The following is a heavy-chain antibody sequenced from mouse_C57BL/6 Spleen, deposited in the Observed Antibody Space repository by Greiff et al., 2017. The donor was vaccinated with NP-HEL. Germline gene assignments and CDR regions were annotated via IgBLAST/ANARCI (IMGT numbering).Heavy chain of an antibody. CDR3: ARGGIYYDYGTFDY. CDR1: GYSFTSYY. V-gene: IGHV1-66*01. CDR2: IYPGSGNT. J-gene: IGHJ2*01. Sequence: QVQLQQSGPELVKPGASVKISCKASGYSFTSYYIHWVKQRPGQGLEWIGWIYPGSGNTKYNEKFKGKATLTADTSSSTAYMQLSSLTSEDSAVYDCARGGIYYDYGTFDYWGQGTTLTVSS. D-gene: IGHD2-4*01.